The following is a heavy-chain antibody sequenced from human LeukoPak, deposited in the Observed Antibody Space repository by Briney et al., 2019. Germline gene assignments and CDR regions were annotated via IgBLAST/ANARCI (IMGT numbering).Heavy chain of an antibody. Sequence: PGGSLRLSCAASGFTFSSYAMSWARQAPGKGLEGVSAISGSGGSTYYADSVKGRFTISRDNSKNTLYLQMNSLRAEDTAVYYCAKDASGARYYYYYGMGVWGQGTTVTVSS. V-gene: IGHV3-23*01. CDR1: GFTFSSYA. D-gene: IGHD1-1*01. J-gene: IGHJ6*02. CDR2: ISGSGGST. CDR3: AKDASGARYYYYYGMGV.